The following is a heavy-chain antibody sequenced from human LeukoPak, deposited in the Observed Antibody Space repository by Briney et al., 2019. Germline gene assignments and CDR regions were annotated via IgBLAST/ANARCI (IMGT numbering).Heavy chain of an antibody. CDR1: GYSFTSYW. Sequence: GESLKISCKGSGYSFTSYWIGWVRQMPGKGLEWMGIIYPGDPDTRYSPSFQGQVTISADKSISTAYLQWSSLKASDTAMYYCASSRRGFGEILDPWGQGTLVTVSS. J-gene: IGHJ5*02. CDR2: IYPGDPDT. D-gene: IGHD3-10*01. V-gene: IGHV5-51*01. CDR3: ASSRRGFGEILDP.